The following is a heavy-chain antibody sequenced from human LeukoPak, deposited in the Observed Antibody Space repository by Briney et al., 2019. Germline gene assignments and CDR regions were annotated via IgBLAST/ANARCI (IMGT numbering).Heavy chain of an antibody. V-gene: IGHV4-38-2*02. CDR3: ARAGSRWLQLRTYMDV. D-gene: IGHD5-24*01. CDR2: IYHSGST. Sequence: SETLSLTCTVSGYSLSSGYYWGWFRQPPGKGLEWIGSIYHSGSTYYNPSLKSRVTISVDTSKNQFSLKLSSVTAADTAVYYCARAGSRWLQLRTYMDVWGKGTTVTVSS. J-gene: IGHJ6*03. CDR1: GYSLSSGYY.